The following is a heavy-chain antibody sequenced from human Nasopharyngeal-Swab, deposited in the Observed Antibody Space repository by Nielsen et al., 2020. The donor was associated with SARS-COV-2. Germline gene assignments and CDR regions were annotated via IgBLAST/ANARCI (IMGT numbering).Heavy chain of an antibody. CDR3: ARVYSGASIGMFDP. CDR2: IYPGDSDT. CDR1: GYSFTSYW. D-gene: IGHD3-22*01. Sequence: GESLKISCKDSGYSFTSYWIGWVRQMPGKGLEWMGIIYPGDSDTRYSPSFQGQVTISADKSISTAYLQWSSLKASDTAMYYCARVYSGASIGMFDPWGREPWSPSPQ. J-gene: IGHJ5*02. V-gene: IGHV5-51*01.